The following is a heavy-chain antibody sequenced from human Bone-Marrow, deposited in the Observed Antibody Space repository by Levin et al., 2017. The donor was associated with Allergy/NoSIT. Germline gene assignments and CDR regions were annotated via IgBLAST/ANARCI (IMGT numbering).Heavy chain of an antibody. V-gene: IGHV1-69*04. CDR1: GGTFSDHG. D-gene: IGHD2-21*01. CDR2: IIPLLNVA. J-gene: IGHJ4*01. CDR3: ARERGYCVGTTCYSNSDY. Sequence: KISCKAPGGTFSDHGISWVRQAPGQGLEWMARIIPLLNVANYTHKFRDRITVTADKSTTTAYLELRGLTSEDTAIYYCARERGYCVGTTCYSNSDYWGHGTLVTVSS.